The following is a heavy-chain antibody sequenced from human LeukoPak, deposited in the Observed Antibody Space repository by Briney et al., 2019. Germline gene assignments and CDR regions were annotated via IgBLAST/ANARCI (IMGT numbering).Heavy chain of an antibody. CDR3: ARRGYSYGYFGSFRFDP. V-gene: IGHV4-34*01. CDR1: GGSFSGYY. D-gene: IGHD5-18*01. Sequence: PSETLSLTCAVYGGSFSGYYWSWIRQPPGKGLEWIGEINHSGSTNYNPSLKSRVTISVDTSKNQFSLKLSSVTAADTAVYYCARRGYSYGYFGSFRFDPWGQGTLVTVSS. J-gene: IGHJ5*02. CDR2: INHSGST.